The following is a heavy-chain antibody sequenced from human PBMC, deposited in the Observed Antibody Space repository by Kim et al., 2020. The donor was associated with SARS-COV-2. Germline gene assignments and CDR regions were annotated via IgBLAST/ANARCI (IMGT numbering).Heavy chain of an antibody. CDR2: IYYSGST. Sequence: SETLSLTCTVSGGSISSGGYYWSWIRQHPGKGLEWIGYIYYSGSTYYNPSLKSRVTISVDTSKNQFSLKLSSVTAADTAVYYCARDWGPITAGHWYFDLWGRGTLVTVSS. CDR3: ARDWGPITAGHWYFDL. CDR1: GGSISSGGYY. V-gene: IGHV4-31*03. D-gene: IGHD3-16*01. J-gene: IGHJ2*01.